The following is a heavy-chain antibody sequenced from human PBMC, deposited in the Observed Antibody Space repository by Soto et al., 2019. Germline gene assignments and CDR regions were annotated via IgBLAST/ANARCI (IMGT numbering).Heavy chain of an antibody. D-gene: IGHD6-6*01. V-gene: IGHV5-10-1*01. Sequence: PGESLKISCKGSGYSFTSYWISWVRQMPGKGLEWMGRIDPSDSYTNYSPSFQGHVTISADKSISTAYLQWSSLKASDTAMYYCARDQAGDQYSILNRYYYYYGMDVWGQGTTVTVSS. J-gene: IGHJ6*02. CDR3: ARDQAGDQYSILNRYYYYYGMDV. CDR2: IDPSDSYT. CDR1: GYSFTSYW.